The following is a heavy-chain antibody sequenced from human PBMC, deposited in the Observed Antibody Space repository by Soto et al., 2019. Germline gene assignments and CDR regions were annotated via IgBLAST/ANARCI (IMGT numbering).Heavy chain of an antibody. J-gene: IGHJ4*02. CDR1: GFTFSSYG. D-gene: IGHD6-13*01. Sequence: QVQLVESGGGVVQPGRSLRLSCAASGFTFSSYGMHWVRQAPGKGLEWVAVISYDGSNKYYADSVKGRFTISRDNSKNTLYLQMNSLRAEDKAVYYCATSNGPPDIYCSSQPYCGQGTRVTVSS. V-gene: IGHV3-30*03. CDR2: ISYDGSNK. CDR3: ATSNGPPDIYCSSQPY.